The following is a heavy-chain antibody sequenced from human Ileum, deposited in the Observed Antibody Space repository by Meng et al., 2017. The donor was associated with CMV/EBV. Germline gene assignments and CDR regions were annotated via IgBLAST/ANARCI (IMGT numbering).Heavy chain of an antibody. CDR1: GFAFTNW. J-gene: IGHJ4*02. CDR2: FNSDGSTT. Sequence: SCATFGFAFTNWIHWVRQAPGMGLVWVSHFNSDGSTTNYADSVKGRFTVSRDNAKNTLHLQMNSLRAEDTAVYYCATGMVASSNVLHYWGQGTLVTVSS. V-gene: IGHV3-74*01. D-gene: IGHD2-15*01. CDR3: ATGMVASSNVLHY.